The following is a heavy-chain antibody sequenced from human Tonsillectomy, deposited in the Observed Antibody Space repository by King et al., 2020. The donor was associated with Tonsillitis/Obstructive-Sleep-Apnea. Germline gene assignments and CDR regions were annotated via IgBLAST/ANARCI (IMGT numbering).Heavy chain of an antibody. Sequence: VQLVESGGGLIQPGGSLRLSCAASGFTVSSNYMSWVRQAPGTGLEWVSVICSVGSTYYADSVKGRFTISRDNSKNTLYLQMNSLRAEDTAVYYCARDQDYGSGSYFHYYYYMDVWGKGTTVTVSS. CDR2: ICSVGST. D-gene: IGHD3-10*01. V-gene: IGHV3-53*01. CDR1: GFTVSSNY. CDR3: ARDQDYGSGSYFHYYYYMDV. J-gene: IGHJ6*03.